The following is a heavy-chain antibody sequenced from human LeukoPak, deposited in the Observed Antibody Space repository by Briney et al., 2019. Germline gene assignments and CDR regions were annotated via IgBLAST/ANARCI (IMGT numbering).Heavy chain of an antibody. CDR2: IYSGGST. V-gene: IGHV3-66*01. CDR1: GFTVSSNY. CDR3: ARDHPMGYYYYGMDV. Sequence: GGSLRLSCAASGFTVSSNYMSWVRQAPGKGLEWVSVIYSGGSTYYADSVKGRFTISRDNSKNTLYLQMNSLRAEDTAVYYCARDHPMGYYYYGMDVWGQGTTVTVSS. D-gene: IGHD3-10*01. J-gene: IGHJ6*02.